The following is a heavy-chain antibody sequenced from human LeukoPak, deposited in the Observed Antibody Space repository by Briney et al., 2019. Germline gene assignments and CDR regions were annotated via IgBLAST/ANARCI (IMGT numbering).Heavy chain of an antibody. V-gene: IGHV4-59*01. CDR1: GGSISIYY. D-gene: IGHD2-2*01. CDR2: IYYSGST. J-gene: IGHJ6*03. Sequence: PSQTLSLTCTVSGGSISIYYWSWIRQPPGKGLEWIGYIYYSGSTNYNPSLKSRVTISVDTSKNQFSLKLSSVTAADTAVYYCARAYPYCSSTSCYSMHMDVWGKGTTVTVSS. CDR3: ARAYPYCSSTSCYSMHMDV.